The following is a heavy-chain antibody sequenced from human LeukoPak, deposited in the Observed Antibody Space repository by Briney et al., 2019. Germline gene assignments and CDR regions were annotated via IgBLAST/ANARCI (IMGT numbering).Heavy chain of an antibody. D-gene: IGHD4-17*01. Sequence: GGSLRLSCVASGFTFSNYDIHWVRQASGEGLEWVSGIGTAGDTYYPDSVKGRFTISRDNSKNTLYLQMNSLRAEDTAVYYCARDRDYGDRPFDYWGQGTLVTVSS. J-gene: IGHJ4*02. V-gene: IGHV3-13*01. CDR3: ARDRDYGDRPFDY. CDR1: GFTFSNYD. CDR2: IGTAGDT.